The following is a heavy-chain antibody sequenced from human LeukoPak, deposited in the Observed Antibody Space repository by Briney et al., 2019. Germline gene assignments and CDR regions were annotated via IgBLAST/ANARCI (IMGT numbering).Heavy chain of an antibody. D-gene: IGHD3-3*01. V-gene: IGHV3-11*01. CDR3: ARKTVEVYYGALDP. Sequence: GGSLRLSCAASGFTFSDYYMSWIRQAPGKGLEWVSYISSSGSTIYYADSVKGRFTISRDNAKNSLYLQMNSLRAEDTAVYYCARKTVEVYYGALDPWGQGALVTVSS. J-gene: IGHJ5*02. CDR2: ISSSGSTI. CDR1: GFTFSDYY.